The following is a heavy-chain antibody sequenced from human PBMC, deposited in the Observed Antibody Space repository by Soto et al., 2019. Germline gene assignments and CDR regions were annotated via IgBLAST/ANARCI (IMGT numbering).Heavy chain of an antibody. CDR3: ARQQIPGELTAFDI. D-gene: IGHD1-26*01. Sequence: GESLKISCKGSGYNFASFWIGWVRQMPGKGLEWMGIIYPDDSDTRYRPSFQGQVTISADKSISTAYLQWSSLKASDTATYYCARQQIPGELTAFDIWGRGTMVTVSS. CDR1: GYNFASFW. J-gene: IGHJ3*02. CDR2: IYPDDSDT. V-gene: IGHV5-51*01.